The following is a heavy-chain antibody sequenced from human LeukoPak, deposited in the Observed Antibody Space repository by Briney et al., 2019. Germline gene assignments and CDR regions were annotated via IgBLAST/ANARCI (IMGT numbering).Heavy chain of an antibody. CDR1: GGSISSSSYY. CDR2: IYYSGST. CDR3: ARHAKEGIVLMNAWFDP. D-gene: IGHD2-8*01. V-gene: IGHV4-39*01. J-gene: IGHJ5*02. Sequence: YPSETLSLTCIVSGGSISSSSYYWAWIRQPPGKGLECLGCIYYSGSTYYNPSLKSRVTISVDTSKHQFSLKLSSVTAADTAVYYCARHAKEGIVLMNAWFDPWGQGTLVTVSS.